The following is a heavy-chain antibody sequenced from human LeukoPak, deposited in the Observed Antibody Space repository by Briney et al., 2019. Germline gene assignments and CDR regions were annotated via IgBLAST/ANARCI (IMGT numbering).Heavy chain of an antibody. V-gene: IGHV4-39*01. D-gene: IGHD6-19*01. CDR1: GVSTTDGIYY. CDR2: VHNVGST. J-gene: IGHJ4*02. CDR3: ARHAEYNSGWHFYLDH. Sequence: SETLSLTCTVSGVSTTDGIYYWAWICQPPGKGLEWIGSVHNVGSTYYNLSLRSRVTMSIDTSKNQFSLRLNSVTAADTAVYYCARHAEYNSGWHFYLDHWGQGILVTVSS.